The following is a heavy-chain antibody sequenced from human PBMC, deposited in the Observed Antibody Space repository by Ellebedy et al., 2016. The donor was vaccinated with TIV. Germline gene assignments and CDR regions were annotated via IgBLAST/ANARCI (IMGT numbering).Heavy chain of an antibody. CDR1: GGSISSYY. CDR2: IYYSGST. D-gene: IGHD2-21*01. CDR3: ARLDVVRLDAFEI. J-gene: IGHJ3*02. Sequence: MPSETLSLTCTVSGGSISSYYWSWIRQPPGKGLEWIGSIYYSGSTYYNPSLKSRVTISVDTSKNQFSLQLSSVTAADTAVYYCARLDVVRLDAFEIWGQGTMVTVSS. V-gene: IGHV4-59*05.